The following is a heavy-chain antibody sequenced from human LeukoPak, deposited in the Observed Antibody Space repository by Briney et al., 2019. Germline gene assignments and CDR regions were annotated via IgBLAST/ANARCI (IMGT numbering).Heavy chain of an antibody. Sequence: SAPLSLTCTVSGRSISSGSHCWSWIRQHAGKGLAWIGRIYTSGSTNYNPSLKSRVTISIDTSKNQFSLRLSSVTAADTAVYYCAREGWFAQSRYFDLWGRGTLVTVSS. CDR3: AREGWFAQSRYFDL. D-gene: IGHD3-10*01. V-gene: IGHV4-61*02. J-gene: IGHJ2*01. CDR1: GRSISSGSHC. CDR2: IYTSGST.